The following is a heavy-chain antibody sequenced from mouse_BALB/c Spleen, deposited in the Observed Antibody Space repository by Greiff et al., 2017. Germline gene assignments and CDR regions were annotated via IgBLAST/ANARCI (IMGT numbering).Heavy chain of an antibody. V-gene: IGHV2-2*02. D-gene: IGHD1-1*01. CDR3: ARNGDYYGHYAMDY. Sequence: QVQLKESGPGLVQPSQSLSITCTVSGFSLTSYGVHWVRQSPGKGLEWLGVIWSGGSTDYNAAFISRLSISKDNSKSQVFFKMNSLQANDTAIYYCARNGDYYGHYAMDYWGQGTSVTVSS. J-gene: IGHJ4*01. CDR2: IWSGGST. CDR1: GFSLTSYG.